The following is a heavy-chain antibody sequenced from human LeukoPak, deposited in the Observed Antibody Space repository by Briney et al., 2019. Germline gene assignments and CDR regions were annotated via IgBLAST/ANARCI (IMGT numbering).Heavy chain of an antibody. J-gene: IGHJ4*02. V-gene: IGHV1-69*13. CDR1: GGTFSSYA. Sequence: SVKVSWKASGGTFSSYAISWVRQAPGQGLEWMGGIIPIFGTANYAQKFQGRVTITADESTSTAYMELSSLRSEDTAVYYCARELFSLRYPRDWGQGTLVTVSS. D-gene: IGHD3-9*01. CDR3: ARELFSLRYPRD. CDR2: IIPIFGTA.